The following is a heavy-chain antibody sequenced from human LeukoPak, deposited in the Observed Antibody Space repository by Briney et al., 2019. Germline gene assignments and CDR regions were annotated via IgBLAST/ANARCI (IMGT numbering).Heavy chain of an antibody. CDR3: ARDLYMAAAQAYYGMDV. CDR2: IYYSGST. D-gene: IGHD6-13*01. J-gene: IGHJ6*02. Sequence: SETLSLTRTVSGGSISSYYWSWIRQPPGKGLEWIGYIYYSGSTNYNPSLKSRVTISVDTSKNQFSLKLSSVTAADTAVYYCARDLYMAAAQAYYGMDVWGQGTTVTVSS. V-gene: IGHV4-59*01. CDR1: GGSISSYY.